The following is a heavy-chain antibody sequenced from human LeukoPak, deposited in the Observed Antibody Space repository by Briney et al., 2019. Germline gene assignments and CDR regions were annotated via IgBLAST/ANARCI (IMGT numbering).Heavy chain of an antibody. CDR3: ARGLESYDSSTYPVLSS. Sequence: GASVKVSCKASGYTFSNYDINWVRQATGQGLEWMGWMNPNSGDTHYAQKFQGRVTITRNTSINTAYMELSSLRSEDTAVYYCARGLESYDSSTYPVLSSWGQGTLVTVSS. V-gene: IGHV1-8*03. CDR2: MNPNSGDT. D-gene: IGHD3-22*01. CDR1: GYTFSNYD. J-gene: IGHJ4*02.